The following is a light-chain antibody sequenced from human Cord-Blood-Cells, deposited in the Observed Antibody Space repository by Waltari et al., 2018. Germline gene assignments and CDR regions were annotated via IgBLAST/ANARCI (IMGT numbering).Light chain of an antibody. CDR1: PSVLYSSNNKNY. V-gene: IGKV4-1*01. CDR3: QQYYSTPLT. CDR2: WAS. Sequence: IVMTQSPDSLALSLGEGATITCKSSPSVLYSSNNKNYLAWYHQKPAQPPKLLISWASTRESGVPDRFSGSGSGTDFTLTIGSLQAEDVAVYYCQQYYSTPLTFGGGTKVEIK. J-gene: IGKJ4*01.